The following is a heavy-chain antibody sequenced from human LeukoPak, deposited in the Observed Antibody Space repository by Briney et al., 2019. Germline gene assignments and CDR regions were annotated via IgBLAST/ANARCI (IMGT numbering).Heavy chain of an antibody. D-gene: IGHD6-19*01. CDR1: GYTFTSYY. J-gene: IGHJ4*02. CDR2: INPSGGST. Sequence: ASVKVSCKASGYTFTSYYMHWVRQAPGQGLEWMGIINPSGGSTSYAQKFQGRVTMTRDTSRNQFSLKLSSVTAADTAVYYCARGLFSSGWYRYWGQGTLVTVSS. V-gene: IGHV1-46*01. CDR3: ARGLFSSGWYRY.